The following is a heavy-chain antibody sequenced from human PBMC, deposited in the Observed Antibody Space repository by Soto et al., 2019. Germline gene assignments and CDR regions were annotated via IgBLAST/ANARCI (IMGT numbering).Heavy chain of an antibody. CDR3: AREVLRVYSNASDAFDI. Sequence: APTLVNPTETRTQTCTFSAFSLTSPVMFLTWILQAPGKALEWLALIDWDDDKSYSTSLKTRLTISKDTSKNQVVLKRTNMDPVDKAGYYCAREVLRVYSNASDAFDIWGQGEMVTV. V-gene: IGHV2-70*01. CDR1: AFSLTSPVMF. CDR2: IDWDDDK. J-gene: IGHJ3*02. D-gene: IGHD5-18*01.